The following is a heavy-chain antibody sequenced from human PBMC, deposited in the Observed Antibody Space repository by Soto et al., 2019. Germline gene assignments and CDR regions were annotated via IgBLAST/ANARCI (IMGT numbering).Heavy chain of an antibody. CDR1: GYTFTSYG. CDR2: ISAYNGNT. Sequence: QVQLVQSGAEVKKPGASVKVSCKASGYTFTSYGISWVRQDPGQGLEWMGWISAYNGNTNYAQKLQGRVTMTTDTSTSTAYMELRSRRSDDTAVYYCARDMGGGYSGYEDDYWGQGTLVTVSS. J-gene: IGHJ4*02. D-gene: IGHD5-12*01. CDR3: ARDMGGGYSGYEDDY. V-gene: IGHV1-18*01.